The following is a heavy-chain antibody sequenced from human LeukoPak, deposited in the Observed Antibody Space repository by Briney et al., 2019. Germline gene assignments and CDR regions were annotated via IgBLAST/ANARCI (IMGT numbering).Heavy chain of an antibody. D-gene: IGHD1-26*01. J-gene: IGHJ4*02. V-gene: IGHV4-39*01. CDR2: IYYSGST. CDR3: ARHSGSYGY. Sequence: SETLSLTCTVPGGSISSSSYYWGWIRQPPGKGLEWIGCIYYSGSTYYNPSLKSRVTLSVHPSKNEFSLKLSSVTAADTAVYYCARHSGSYGYWGQGTLVTVSS. CDR1: GGSISSSSYY.